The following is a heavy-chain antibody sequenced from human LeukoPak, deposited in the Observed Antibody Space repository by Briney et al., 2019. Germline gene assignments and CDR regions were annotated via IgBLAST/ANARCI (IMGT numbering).Heavy chain of an antibody. J-gene: IGHJ6*04. V-gene: IGHV3-30*04. D-gene: IGHD3-3*01. Sequence: GGSLRLSCAASGFTFSSYAMHWVRQAPGKGLEWVSVISYDGSNKYYADSVKGRFTISRDNSKNTLYLQMNSLRAEDTAVYYCARDRALEYYGMDVWDKGTTVTVSS. CDR2: ISYDGSNK. CDR1: GFTFSSYA. CDR3: ARDRALEYYGMDV.